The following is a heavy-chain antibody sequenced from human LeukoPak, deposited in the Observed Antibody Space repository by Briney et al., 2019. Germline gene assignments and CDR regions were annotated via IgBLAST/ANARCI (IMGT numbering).Heavy chain of an antibody. CDR1: GYTFTGYY. CDR3: ARDSDIVVVPAAMNYMDV. Sequence: ASVKVSCKASGYTFTGYYMHWVRQAPGQGLEWMGWINPNSGGTNYAQKFQGRVTMTRDTSISTAYMELSRLRSDDTAVYYCARDSDIVVVPAAMNYMDVWGKGTTVTVSS. V-gene: IGHV1-2*02. J-gene: IGHJ6*03. CDR2: INPNSGGT. D-gene: IGHD2-2*01.